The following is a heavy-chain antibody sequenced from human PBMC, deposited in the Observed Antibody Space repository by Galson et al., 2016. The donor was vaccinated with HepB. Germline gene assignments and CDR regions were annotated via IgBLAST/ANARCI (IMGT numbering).Heavy chain of an antibody. V-gene: IGHV4-59*01. J-gene: IGHJ4*02. D-gene: IGHD1-26*01. CDR2: IYYGGST. CDR1: GGSTSSYY. Sequence: SETLSLTCTVSGGSTSSYYWSWIRQPPGKGLEWIGYIYYGGSTNYNPSLKSRVTISVDTSKNQFSLKLSSVTVADPAVYYCAGGPVGAMSLYYFDYWGQGTLVTVSS. CDR3: AGGPVGAMSLYYFDY.